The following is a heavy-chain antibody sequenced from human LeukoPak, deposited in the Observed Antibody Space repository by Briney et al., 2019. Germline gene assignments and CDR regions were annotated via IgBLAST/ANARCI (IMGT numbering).Heavy chain of an antibody. Sequence: ASVKVSCKASGYTFTSYYMHWVRQAPGQGLEWMGIINPSGGSTSYAQKFQGRVTMTRNMSTSTVYMELSSLRSEDTAVYYCAREDGDYRVSLSHWGQGTLVTVSS. CDR3: AREDGDYRVSLSH. V-gene: IGHV1-46*01. D-gene: IGHD4-17*01. CDR1: GYTFTSYY. CDR2: INPSGGST. J-gene: IGHJ1*01.